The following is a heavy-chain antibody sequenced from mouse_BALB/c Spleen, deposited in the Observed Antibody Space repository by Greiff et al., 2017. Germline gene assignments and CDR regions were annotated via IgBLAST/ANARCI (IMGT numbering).Heavy chain of an antibody. Sequence: EVHLVESGGGLVKPGGSLKLSCAASGFTFSDYYMYWVRQTPEKRLEWVATISDGGSYTYYPDSVKGRFTISRDNAKNNLYLQMSSLKSEDTAMYYCARGGYGYFDVWGAGTTVTVSS. V-gene: IGHV5-4*02. CDR1: GFTFSDYY. CDR2: ISDGGSYT. J-gene: IGHJ1*01. CDR3: ARGGYGYFDV.